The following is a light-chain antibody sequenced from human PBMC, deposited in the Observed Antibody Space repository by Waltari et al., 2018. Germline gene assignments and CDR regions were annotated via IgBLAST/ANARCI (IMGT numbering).Light chain of an antibody. Sequence: EIVLTQSPGTLSLSPGESVTLSCRASQSVSRALAGYQQKPRQAPRLLIYGASSRATSIPERFSGSGSGTDFSLTISRLEPEDFAVYYCQHYVRLPVTFGQGTKVEIK. CDR2: GAS. CDR3: QHYVRLPVT. CDR1: QSVSRA. J-gene: IGKJ1*01. V-gene: IGKV3-20*01.